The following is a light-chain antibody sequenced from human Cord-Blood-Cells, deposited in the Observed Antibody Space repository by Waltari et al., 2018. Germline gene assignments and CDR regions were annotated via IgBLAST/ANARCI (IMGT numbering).Light chain of an antibody. CDR3: QSYDSSLSGYV. V-gene: IGLV1-40*01. CDR1: SSNIGAGYD. J-gene: IGLJ1*01. Sequence: QSVLTQPPSVSGAPGQRVTISCTGSSSNIGAGYDVHWYQQLPGTAPKLLIYGNSSRPSGVPDRFSGSKSGTSASLAITGLQAEEEADYYCQSYDSSLSGYVFGTGTKVTVL. CDR2: GNS.